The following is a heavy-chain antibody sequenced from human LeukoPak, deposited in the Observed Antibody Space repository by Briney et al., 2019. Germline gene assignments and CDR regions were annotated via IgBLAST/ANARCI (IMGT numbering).Heavy chain of an antibody. Sequence: RASVKVSCKASGYTFTGYYMHWVRQAPGQGLEWMGWINPNSGGTNYAQKFQGRVTMTRDTSISTAYMELSRLRSDDTAVYYCARECIAVAGTRWFDPWGQGTLVTVSS. D-gene: IGHD6-19*01. CDR1: GYTFTGYY. CDR3: ARECIAVAGTRWFDP. V-gene: IGHV1-2*02. J-gene: IGHJ5*02. CDR2: INPNSGGT.